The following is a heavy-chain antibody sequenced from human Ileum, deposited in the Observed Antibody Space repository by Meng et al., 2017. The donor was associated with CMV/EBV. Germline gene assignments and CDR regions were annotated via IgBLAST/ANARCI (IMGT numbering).Heavy chain of an antibody. V-gene: IGHV3-53*01. CDR3: ARDRASTVTRGGYFDY. Sequence: SGFTVSHNSLRWVRQAPGKGLEWVSVIFSGGSTYYADSVKGRFTISRDNSKNTLYLQMNSLRAEDTAVYYCARDRASTVTRGGYFDYWGLGSLVTVSS. J-gene: IGHJ4*02. D-gene: IGHD4-11*01. CDR1: GFTVSHNS. CDR2: IFSGGST.